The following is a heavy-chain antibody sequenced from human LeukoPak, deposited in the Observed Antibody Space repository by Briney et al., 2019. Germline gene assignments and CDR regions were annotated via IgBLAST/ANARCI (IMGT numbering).Heavy chain of an antibody. Sequence: GGSLRLSWAASGFTFSSFAMHWGRQAPGKGLGWVAVISYDGSNKYYADSVKGRFTISRDNSKNTLYLQMNSLRLEGTAVYYCARDKYGYNTPIDYWGQGTLVTVSS. CDR3: ARDKYGYNTPIDY. D-gene: IGHD5-24*01. V-gene: IGHV3-30-3*01. J-gene: IGHJ4*02. CDR2: ISYDGSNK. CDR1: GFTFSSFA.